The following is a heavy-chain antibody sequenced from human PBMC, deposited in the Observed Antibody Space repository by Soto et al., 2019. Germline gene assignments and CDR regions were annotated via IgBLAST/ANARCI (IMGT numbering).Heavy chain of an antibody. CDR1: GYNFNRYW. CDR3: ARSLVNGTYEAFNI. Sequence: GESLKISCKGSGYNFNRYWIGWVRQMPGKGLEWKGVIYPGDSDTRYSPSLQGQVTISADKSSSAAYLQWSSLQASDTATYYCARSLVNGTYEAFNIWGQGTMVTVSS. CDR2: IYPGDSDT. D-gene: IGHD6-13*01. V-gene: IGHV5-51*01. J-gene: IGHJ3*02.